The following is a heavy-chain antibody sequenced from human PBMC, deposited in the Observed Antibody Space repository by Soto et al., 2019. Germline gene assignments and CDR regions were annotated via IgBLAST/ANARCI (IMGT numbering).Heavy chain of an antibody. Sequence: QVLLQEPGPGQVRPSETLSLTCIVSGGSVGSGAYYWSWIRQPPVSALEWIGYIQYSGDTNYNSSLKSRVTISVDRSRNRFSLKLTSVTAADTDFYYCARHDYADRTFDLWGQGTKVTVSS. V-gene: IGHV4-61*08. CDR3: ARHDYADRTFDL. CDR1: GGSVGSGAYY. J-gene: IGHJ3*01. CDR2: IQYSGDT. D-gene: IGHD5-12*01.